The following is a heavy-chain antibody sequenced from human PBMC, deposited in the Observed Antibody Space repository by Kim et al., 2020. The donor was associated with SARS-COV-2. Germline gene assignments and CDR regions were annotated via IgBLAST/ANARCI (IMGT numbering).Heavy chain of an antibody. J-gene: IGHJ4*02. D-gene: IGHD2-21*02. CDR3: ARDFAVVTPSLLDY. CDR2: IWYDGSNK. CDR1: GFTFSSYG. Sequence: GGSLRLSCAASGFTFSSYGMHWVRQAPGKGLEWVAVIWYDGSNKYYADSVKGRFTISRDNSKNTLYLQMNSLRAEDTAVYYCARDFAVVTPSLLDYWGQGTLVTVSS. V-gene: IGHV3-33*01.